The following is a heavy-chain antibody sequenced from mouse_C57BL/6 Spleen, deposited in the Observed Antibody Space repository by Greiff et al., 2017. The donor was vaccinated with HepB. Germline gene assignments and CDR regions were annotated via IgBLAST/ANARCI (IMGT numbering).Heavy chain of an antibody. CDR3: ARRNYDGAMDY. J-gene: IGHJ4*01. Sequence: EVMLVESGGGLVKPGGSLKLSCAASGFTFSDYGMHWVRQAPEKGLEWVAYISSGSSTLYYADTVKGRFTISRDNAKNTLFLQMTSLRSEDTAMYYCARRNYDGAMDYWGQGTSVTVSS. D-gene: IGHD2-4*01. CDR1: GFTFSDYG. CDR2: ISSGSSTL. V-gene: IGHV5-17*01.